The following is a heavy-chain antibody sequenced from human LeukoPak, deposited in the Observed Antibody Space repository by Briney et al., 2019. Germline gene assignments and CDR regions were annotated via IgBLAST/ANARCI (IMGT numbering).Heavy chain of an antibody. J-gene: IGHJ6*02. CDR1: GGSFSGYY. D-gene: IGHD2-15*01. Sequence: SETLSLTCAVYGGSFSGYYWSWIRQPPGKGLEWIGEINHSGSTNYNPSLKSRVTISVDTSKNQFSLKLSSVTAADTAVYYCARDGYCSGGSCYSIYYYGMDVWGQGTTVTVSS. V-gene: IGHV4-34*01. CDR2: INHSGST. CDR3: ARDGYCSGGSCYSIYYYGMDV.